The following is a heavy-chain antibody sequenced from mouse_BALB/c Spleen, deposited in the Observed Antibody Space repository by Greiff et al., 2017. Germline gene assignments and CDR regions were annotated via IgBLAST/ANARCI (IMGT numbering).Heavy chain of an antibody. V-gene: IGHV1-67*01. CDR1: SYTFTDYA. CDR2: ISTYYGNT. J-gene: IGHJ1*01. CDR3: ARSGYRYDGSYWYFDV. D-gene: IGHD2-14*01. Sequence: VKLQESGPELVRPGVSVKISCKGSSYTFTDYAMHWVKQSHAKSLEWIGVISTYYGNTNYNQKFKGKATMTVDKSSSTAYMELARLTSEDSAVYYCARSGYRYDGSYWYFDVWGAGTTVTVSS.